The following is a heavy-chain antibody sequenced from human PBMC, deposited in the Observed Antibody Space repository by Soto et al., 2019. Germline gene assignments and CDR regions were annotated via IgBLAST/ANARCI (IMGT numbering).Heavy chain of an antibody. D-gene: IGHD6-19*01. CDR2: IYDSGST. CDR1: CGSISSGGYY. V-gene: IGHV4-31*03. CDR3: ARDFTDSSGPTLGMGV. J-gene: IGHJ6*02. Sequence: PSETLSLTCTVSCGSISSGGYYWSWIRQHPGKGLEWIGYIYDSGSTYYNPSLKSRVTISVDTSKSQFSLKLSSVTAADTAVYYCARDFTDSSGPTLGMGVWGQGTTVTVSS.